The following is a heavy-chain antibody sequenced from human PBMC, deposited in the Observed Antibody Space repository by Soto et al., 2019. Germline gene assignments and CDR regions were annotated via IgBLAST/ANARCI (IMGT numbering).Heavy chain of an antibody. V-gene: IGHV5-51*01. CDR1: GYSFTTYW. J-gene: IGHJ3*02. D-gene: IGHD3-16*02. Sequence: RGESLKISCKGSGYSFTTYWIGWVRQMPGKGLEWMGIIYPGDSDTRYSPSFQGQVTISADKSISTAYLQWSSLKASDTAMYYCASRYYDYVWGSYPDAFDIWGQGTMVTVSS. CDR2: IYPGDSDT. CDR3: ASRYYDYVWGSYPDAFDI.